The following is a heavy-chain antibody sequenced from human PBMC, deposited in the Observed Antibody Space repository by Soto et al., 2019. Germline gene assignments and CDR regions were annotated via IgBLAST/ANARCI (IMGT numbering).Heavy chain of an antibody. CDR3: ARGYSSGPGVY. CDR1: GFTFSSYC. J-gene: IGHJ4*02. Sequence: GGSLRLSCAASGFTFSSYCMHWVRQAPGKGLVWVSRINSDDITTSYADSVKGRFTISRDNAKNTLYLQINSLTPEDTAVYYCARGYSSGPGVYWGQGTLVTVSS. CDR2: INSDDITT. V-gene: IGHV3-74*01. D-gene: IGHD6-19*01.